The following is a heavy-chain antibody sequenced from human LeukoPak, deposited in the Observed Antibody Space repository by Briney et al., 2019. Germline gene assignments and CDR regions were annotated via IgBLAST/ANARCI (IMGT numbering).Heavy chain of an antibody. D-gene: IGHD6-25*01. J-gene: IGHJ3*02. Sequence: GESLKISCQGSGYSFTNYWIAWVRQMPGKGLEWMGIIYPGDSDTRYSPSFQGQVTMSADKSISTAYMQWSSLKASDTAMYYCAVLHSGAFDIWGQGTMVTVSS. CDR2: IYPGDSDT. CDR3: AVLHSGAFDI. CDR1: GYSFTNYW. V-gene: IGHV5-51*01.